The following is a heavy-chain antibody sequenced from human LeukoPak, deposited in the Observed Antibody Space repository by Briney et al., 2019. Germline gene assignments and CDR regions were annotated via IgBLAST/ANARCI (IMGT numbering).Heavy chain of an antibody. V-gene: IGHV1-69*04. D-gene: IGHD3-22*01. J-gene: IGHJ4*02. CDR2: VIPILGIA. Sequence: SVTVSCKASGGTFSSYAISWVRQAPGQGLEWMGRVIPILGIANYPQKFQGRVTITAYKPTSTAYLELSSLRSEDTAVYYCARDYYDSSGYYYWGQGTLVTVSS. CDR1: GGTFSSYA. CDR3: ARDYYDSSGYYY.